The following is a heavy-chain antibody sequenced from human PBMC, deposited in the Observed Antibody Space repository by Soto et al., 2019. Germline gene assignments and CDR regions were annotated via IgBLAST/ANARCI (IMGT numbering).Heavy chain of an antibody. D-gene: IGHD2-8*01. CDR2: VHYSGST. CDR3: ARTPPQYVPSLEDRPWYGKDE. Sequence: SETLSLTCTVSGGSISSFYWSWIRQPPGKGLEWIGHVHYSGSTNYNPSLKSRVTISGDTPKNEVSLKLRSVTAANTTVYYCARTPPQYVPSLEDRPWYGKDEWGQGTTVTVSS. J-gene: IGHJ6*02. V-gene: IGHV4-59*01. CDR1: GGSISSFY.